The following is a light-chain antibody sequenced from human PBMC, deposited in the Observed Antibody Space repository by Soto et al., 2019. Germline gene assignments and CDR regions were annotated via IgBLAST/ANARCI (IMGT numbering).Light chain of an antibody. Sequence: DIVMTQSPLSLPVTPAEPASISCRSSQSLLHSNGYNYLDWYLQKPGQSPQLLIYLGSNRASGVPDRFSGSGAGTDFTLKISRVEAEDVGVYYCMQALQTRYTFGQGTKLEIK. CDR3: MQALQTRYT. CDR2: LGS. CDR1: QSLLHSNGYNY. J-gene: IGKJ2*01. V-gene: IGKV2-28*01.